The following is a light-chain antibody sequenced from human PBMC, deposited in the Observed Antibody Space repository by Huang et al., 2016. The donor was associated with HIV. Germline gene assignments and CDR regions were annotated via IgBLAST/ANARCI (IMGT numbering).Light chain of an antibody. CDR1: QGISNS. CDR3: QQYYITPPWT. CDR2: TAS. J-gene: IGKJ1*01. V-gene: IGKV1-NL1*01. Sequence: DIQMTQSPSSLSASVGDRVTITCRASQGISNSLAWYQQKPGKAPKLLLYTASRLESGAPSRFSGSGSGTDFTLTISSLQPEDFATYYCQQYYITPPWTFGQGTKVEIK.